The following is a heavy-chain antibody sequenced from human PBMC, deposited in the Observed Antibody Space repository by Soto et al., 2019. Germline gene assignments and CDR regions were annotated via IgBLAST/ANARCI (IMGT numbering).Heavy chain of an antibody. V-gene: IGHV1-18*01. J-gene: IGHJ4*02. D-gene: IGHD3-10*01. CDR2: ISAYNGNT. CDR1: GYTFTSYG. Sequence: VKVSCKASGYTFTSYGISWVRQAPGQGLEWMGWISAYNGNTNYAQKLQGRVTMTTDTSTSTAYMELRSLRSDDTAVYYCARDVPLSPSYYYGSGSYYNGDYWGQGTLVTVSS. CDR3: ARDVPLSPSYYYGSGSYYNGDY.